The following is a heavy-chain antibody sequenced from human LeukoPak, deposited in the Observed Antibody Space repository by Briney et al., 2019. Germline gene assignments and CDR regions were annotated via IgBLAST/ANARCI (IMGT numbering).Heavy chain of an antibody. CDR1: GYTFTGYY. V-gene: IGHV1-2*04. D-gene: IGHD2-15*01. CDR2: INPNSGGT. Sequence: ASVKVSCNASGYTFTGYYMHWVRQAPGQGLEWMGWINPNSGGTNYAQKFQGWVTMTRDTSISTAYMELSRLRSDDTAVYYCARERRYCSGGSCYSYPDYWGQGTLVTVSS. CDR3: ARERRYCSGGSCYSYPDY. J-gene: IGHJ4*02.